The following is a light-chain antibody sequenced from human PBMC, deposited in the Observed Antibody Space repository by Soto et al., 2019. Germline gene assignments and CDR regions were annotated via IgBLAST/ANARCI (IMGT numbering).Light chain of an antibody. CDR3: SSWDDSLGSDV. CDR1: SSNIGSDF. CDR2: HNY. J-gene: IGLJ1*01. V-gene: IGLV1-47*01. Sequence: QSVLTQAPSASATPGQRVTISCSGSSSNIGSDFVSWYQQLPGTAPKLLIYHNYQRPSGVPDRFSVSKSGTSASLAISDLRSEDEADYDCSSWDDSLGSDVFGGGTKVTVL.